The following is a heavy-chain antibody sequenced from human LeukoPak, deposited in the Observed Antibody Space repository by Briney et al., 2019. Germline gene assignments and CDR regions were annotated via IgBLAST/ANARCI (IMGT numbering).Heavy chain of an antibody. J-gene: IGHJ6*03. CDR2: ISAYNGNT. CDR1: GYTFSSYG. D-gene: IGHD5-12*01. CDR3: ARDGGYGVHEAYYMDV. Sequence: GASVKVSCKASGYTFSSYGISWVRQAPGQGLEWMGWISAYNGNTKYAQNLQGRITMTKDTSTSTAYMELRSLRSDDTAVYYYARDGGYGVHEAYYMDVWGKGTTVTVSS. V-gene: IGHV1-18*01.